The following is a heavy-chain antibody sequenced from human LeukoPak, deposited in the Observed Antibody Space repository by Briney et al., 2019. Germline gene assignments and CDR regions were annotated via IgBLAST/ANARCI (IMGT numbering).Heavy chain of an antibody. J-gene: IGHJ4*02. Sequence: SETLSLTCAVYGGSFSGYYWSWIRQPPGKGLEWIGEINHSGSTNYNPSLKSRVTISVDTSKNQFSLKLSSVTAADTAVYYCARGNYGDYDLYYFDYWGQGTLVTVSS. D-gene: IGHD4-17*01. CDR3: ARGNYGDYDLYYFDY. CDR2: INHSGST. V-gene: IGHV4-34*01. CDR1: GGSFSGYY.